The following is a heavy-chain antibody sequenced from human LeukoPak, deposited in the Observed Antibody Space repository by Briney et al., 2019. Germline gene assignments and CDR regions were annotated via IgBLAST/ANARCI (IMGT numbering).Heavy chain of an antibody. J-gene: IGHJ4*02. CDR1: GFSFSSYA. Sequence: GGSLRLSCAASGFSFSSYAMSWVRQAPGKGLEWVSHISHDGGSTYYADSVKGRFTISRDNSRNTLCLQMSSLKDEDTAIYYCAKVKFCFDNWGQGTLVTVSS. V-gene: IGHV3-23*01. CDR2: ISHDGGST. CDR3: AKVKFCFDN.